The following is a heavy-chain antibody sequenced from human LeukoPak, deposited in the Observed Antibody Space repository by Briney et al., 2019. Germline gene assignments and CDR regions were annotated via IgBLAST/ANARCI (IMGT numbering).Heavy chain of an antibody. Sequence: GESLNISCKGSGYSFTSYWIGWVRQMPGKGLEWMGIIYPGDSDTRYSPSFQGQVTISADKSISTAYLQWSSLKASDTAMYYCARTYSSSHYYFDYWGQGTLVTVSS. J-gene: IGHJ4*02. D-gene: IGHD6-13*01. CDR2: IYPGDSDT. V-gene: IGHV5-51*01. CDR1: GYSFTSYW. CDR3: ARTYSSSHYYFDY.